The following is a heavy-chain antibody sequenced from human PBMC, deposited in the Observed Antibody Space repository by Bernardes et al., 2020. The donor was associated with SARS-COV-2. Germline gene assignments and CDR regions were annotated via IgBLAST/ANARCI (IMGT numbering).Heavy chain of an antibody. CDR3: ARHPSYYYGSGSYYNVWFDP. D-gene: IGHD3-10*01. J-gene: IGHJ5*02. Sequence: SETLSLTCTVSGDSISSSTNYWGWIRQPPGKGLEWIGNIFYSGSTHYNPSLKSRVTISVDTSKNQFSLKLSSVTAADTAVFYCARHPSYYYGSGSYYNVWFDPWGQGNLVTVSS. V-gene: IGHV4-39*01. CDR2: IFYSGST. CDR1: GDSISSSTNY.